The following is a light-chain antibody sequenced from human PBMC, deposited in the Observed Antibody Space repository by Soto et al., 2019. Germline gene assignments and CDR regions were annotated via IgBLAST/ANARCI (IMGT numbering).Light chain of an antibody. CDR1: QSLVYSDGNTY. V-gene: IGKV2-30*01. CDR3: QQLNTYPRIT. CDR2: KVS. J-gene: IGKJ5*01. Sequence: VLMTQSPLSLPVTLGQPASISCRSSQSLVYSDGNTYLNWFQQRPGQSPRRLIYKVSNRDSGVPDRFSGSGSGTEFTLTISSLQPEDSATYYCQQLNTYPRITFGQGTRLAI.